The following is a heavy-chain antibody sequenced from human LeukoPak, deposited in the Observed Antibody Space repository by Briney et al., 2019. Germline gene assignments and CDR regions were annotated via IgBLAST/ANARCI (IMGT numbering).Heavy chain of an antibody. CDR3: ARHLRVGATVLSSFNF. J-gene: IGHJ4*02. D-gene: IGHD1-26*01. CDR1: GYTFTNYG. CDR2: ISGDNGNT. Sequence: ASVKVSCKASGYTFTNYGISWVRQAPGQGLEWMGWISGDNGNTNYERKVQGRVTMTTDTSTSTAYMELRSLRSDDTANYYCARHLRVGATVLSSFNFWGRGTLVTVSS. V-gene: IGHV1-18*01.